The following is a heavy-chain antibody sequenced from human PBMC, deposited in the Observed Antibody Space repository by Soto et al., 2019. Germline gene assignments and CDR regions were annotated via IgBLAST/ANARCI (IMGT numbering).Heavy chain of an antibody. CDR2: IGTAGDT. D-gene: IGHD3-22*01. J-gene: IGHJ6*02. V-gene: IGHV3-13*01. Sequence: GGSLRLSCAASGFTFSSYDMHWVRQATGKGLEWVSAIGTAGDTYYPGSVKGRFTISRENAKNSLYLQMNSLRAGDTAVYYCARAGRSWDSSGSHYYYSGMDVWGQGTTVTVSS. CDR3: ARAGRSWDSSGSHYYYSGMDV. CDR1: GFTFSSYD.